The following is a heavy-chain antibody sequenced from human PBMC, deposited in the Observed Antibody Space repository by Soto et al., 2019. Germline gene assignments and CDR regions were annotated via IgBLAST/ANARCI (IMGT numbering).Heavy chain of an antibody. J-gene: IGHJ4*02. Sequence: QVQLVESGGGVVQPGRSLRLSCAASGFTFSSYGMHWVRQAPGKGLEWVAVIWYDGSNKYYADSVKGRFTISRDNSKNTLYQQMNSLRAEATAVYYCARDGYCSGGSCYSVPVFDYWGQGTLVTVSS. CDR3: ARDGYCSGGSCYSVPVFDY. V-gene: IGHV3-33*01. CDR1: GFTFSSYG. CDR2: IWYDGSNK. D-gene: IGHD2-15*01.